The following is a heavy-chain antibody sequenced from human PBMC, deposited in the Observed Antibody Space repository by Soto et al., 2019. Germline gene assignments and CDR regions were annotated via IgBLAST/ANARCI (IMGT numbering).Heavy chain of an antibody. CDR2: IIPIFGTA. V-gene: IGHV1-69*01. J-gene: IGHJ6*02. CDR1: GGTFSSYA. D-gene: IGHD6-13*01. Sequence: QVQLVQAGAEVKKPGSSVKVSCKASGGTFSSYAISWVRQAPGQGLEWMGGIIPIFGTANYAQKFQGRVTITADEATSTAYMELSSLRSEETAVYDCSSDVQSGSWYYSYGMDVWGQGTPVTVSS. CDR3: SSDVQSGSWYYSYGMDV.